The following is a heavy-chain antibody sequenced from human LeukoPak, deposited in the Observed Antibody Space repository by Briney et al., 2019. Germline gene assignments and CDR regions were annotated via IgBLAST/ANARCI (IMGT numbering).Heavy chain of an antibody. J-gene: IGHJ4*02. CDR3: AGVENAFDSSGYYFDY. D-gene: IGHD3-22*01. CDR1: GYSISSGYY. CDR2: MYHSGST. V-gene: IGHV4-38-2*02. Sequence: SETLSLTCTVSGYSISSGYYWGWIRQPPGKGLEWIGSMYHSGSTYYSPSLKSRVTISVDTSKNQFSLRLSSVTAADTAMYYCAGVENAFDSSGYYFDYWGQGTLVTVSS.